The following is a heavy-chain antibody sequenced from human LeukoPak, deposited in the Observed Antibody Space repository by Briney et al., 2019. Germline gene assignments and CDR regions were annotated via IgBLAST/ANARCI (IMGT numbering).Heavy chain of an antibody. Sequence: PGGSLRLSCAASGLSVSSNYMSWVRQAPGKGLEWVSVIYSGGTTYYADSVKGRFTISRDNSKNTLYLQMNSLRAEDTAVYYCAKDPDAWWGGLGGNWGQGTLVTVSS. CDR1: GLSVSSNY. V-gene: IGHV3-66*01. CDR3: AKDPDAWWGGLGGN. CDR2: IYSGGTT. D-gene: IGHD2-15*01. J-gene: IGHJ4*02.